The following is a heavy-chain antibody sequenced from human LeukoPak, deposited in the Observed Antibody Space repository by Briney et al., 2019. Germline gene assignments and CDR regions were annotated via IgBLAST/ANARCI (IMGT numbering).Heavy chain of an antibody. J-gene: IGHJ5*02. V-gene: IGHV4-34*01. CDR2: INHSGST. D-gene: IGHD6-19*01. CDR3: ARVLAVAGKTFDP. Sequence: SETLSLTCAVYGGSFSGYYWSWIRLPPGKGLEWIGEINHSGSTNYNPSLKSRVTISVDTSKNQFSLKLSSVTAADTAVYYCARVLAVAGKTFDPWGQGTLVTVSS. CDR1: GGSFSGYY.